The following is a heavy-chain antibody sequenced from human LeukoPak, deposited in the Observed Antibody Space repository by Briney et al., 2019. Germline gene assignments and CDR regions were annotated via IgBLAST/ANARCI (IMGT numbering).Heavy chain of an antibody. V-gene: IGHV4-39*07. CDR2: INYGGTT. Sequence: SETLSLTCTVSGGSFSSSSSNWGWIRQPQGKGLEWIGSINYGGTTYSNPAPKSRVTISVDTSKNQFSLKLSSVTAADTAVYYCARDGRGAYYDFWSGKNWFDPWGQGTLVTVSS. CDR1: GGSFSSSSSN. CDR3: ARDGRGAYYDFWSGKNWFDP. D-gene: IGHD3-3*01. J-gene: IGHJ5*02.